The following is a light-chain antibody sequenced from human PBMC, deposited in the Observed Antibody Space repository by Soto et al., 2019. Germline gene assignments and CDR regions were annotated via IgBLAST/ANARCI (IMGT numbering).Light chain of an antibody. V-gene: IGLV2-11*01. CDR2: DVT. Sequence: QSALTQPRSVSGSPGQSVTISCSGSNTDLDAYNYVSWYQQHPGQAPKVIIYDVTKRPSGVPDRFSGSKSGNTASLTISGLQAEDEGDYYCCSYADSYSWVFGGGTKLTVL. J-gene: IGLJ3*02. CDR3: CSYADSYSWV. CDR1: NTDLDAYNY.